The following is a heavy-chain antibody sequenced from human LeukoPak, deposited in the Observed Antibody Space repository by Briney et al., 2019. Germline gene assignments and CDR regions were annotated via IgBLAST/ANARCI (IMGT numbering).Heavy chain of an antibody. D-gene: IGHD1-7*01. CDR3: ARDRYNWNYLSRNYFDY. CDR1: GGSFSGYY. V-gene: IGHV4-34*01. CDR2: INHSGST. Sequence: SETLSLTCAVYGGSFSGYYWSWIRQPPGKGLEWIGKINHSGSTNYNPSLKSRVTISVDTSKNQFSLKLSSVTAADTAVYYCARDRYNWNYLSRNYFDYWGQGTLVTVSS. J-gene: IGHJ4*02.